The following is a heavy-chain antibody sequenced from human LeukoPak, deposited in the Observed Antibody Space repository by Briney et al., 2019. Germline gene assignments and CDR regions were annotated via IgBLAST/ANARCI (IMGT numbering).Heavy chain of an antibody. CDR2: IDWDDDK. D-gene: IGHD5-12*01. CDR1: GFSLSTSGMR. Sequence: SGPTLVKPTQTLTLTCAFSGFSLSTSGMRVSWIRQPPGKALEWLARIDWDDDKFYSTSLKTRLTISKGTSKNQVVLTMTNMDPVDTATYYCARINSGYSGYFDYWGQGTLVTVSS. CDR3: ARINSGYSGYFDY. J-gene: IGHJ4*02. V-gene: IGHV2-70*04.